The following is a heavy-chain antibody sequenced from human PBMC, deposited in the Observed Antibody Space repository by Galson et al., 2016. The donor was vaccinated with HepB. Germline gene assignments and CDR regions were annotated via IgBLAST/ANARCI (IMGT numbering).Heavy chain of an antibody. J-gene: IGHJ4*02. V-gene: IGHV1-3*01. CDR3: ARHLWWSRGDS. CDR1: GYTFTYYD. CDR2: INAGAGYT. Sequence: SVKVSCKASGYTFTYYDIHWVRQAPGQRLEWMGWINAGAGYTNYSQKFQGRVTIASDTSASTAYMELNSLTSEDTAVYYCARHLWWSRGDSWGQGTLVTVSS. D-gene: IGHD2-8*02.